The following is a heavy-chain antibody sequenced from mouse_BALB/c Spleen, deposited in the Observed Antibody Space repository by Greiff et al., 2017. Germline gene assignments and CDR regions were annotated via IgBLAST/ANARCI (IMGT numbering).Heavy chain of an antibody. CDR2: ISDGGSYT. CDR1: GFTFSDYY. J-gene: IGHJ4*01. V-gene: IGHV5-4*02. D-gene: IGHD2-10*02. Sequence: DVMLVESGGGLVKPGGSLKLSCAASGFTFSDYYMYWVRQTPEKRLEWVATISDGGSYTYYPDSVKGRFTISRDNAKNNLYLQMSSLKSEDTAMYYCARGYGFYAMDYWGQGTSVTVSS. CDR3: ARGYGFYAMDY.